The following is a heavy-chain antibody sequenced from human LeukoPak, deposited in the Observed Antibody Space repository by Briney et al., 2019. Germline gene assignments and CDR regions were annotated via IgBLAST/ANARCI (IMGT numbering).Heavy chain of an antibody. CDR2: ISSSSYI. V-gene: IGHV3-21*01. Sequence: GGSLRLSCAASGFTFSSYSMNWVRQAPGKGLEWVSSISSSSYIYYADSVKGRFTISRDNAKNSLYLQMNSLRAEDTAVYYCARDASDVLLWFGELWDPDYYYGMDVWGQGTTVTVSS. CDR3: ARDASDVLLWFGELWDPDYYYGMDV. D-gene: IGHD3-10*01. CDR1: GFTFSSYS. J-gene: IGHJ6*02.